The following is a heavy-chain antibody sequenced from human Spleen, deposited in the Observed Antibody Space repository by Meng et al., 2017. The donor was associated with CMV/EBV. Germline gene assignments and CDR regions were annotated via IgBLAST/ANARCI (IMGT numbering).Heavy chain of an antibody. CDR3: ARGQYYDSWSGYLY. CDR2: MNPNSGNT. Sequence: ASGYTFTSYDINWVRQATGQGLEWMGWMNPNSGNTGYAQKFQGRVTITRNTSISTAYMELSSLRSEDTAVYYCARGQYYDSWSGYLYWGQGTLVTVSS. J-gene: IGHJ4*02. CDR1: GYTFTSYD. V-gene: IGHV1-8*03. D-gene: IGHD3-3*01.